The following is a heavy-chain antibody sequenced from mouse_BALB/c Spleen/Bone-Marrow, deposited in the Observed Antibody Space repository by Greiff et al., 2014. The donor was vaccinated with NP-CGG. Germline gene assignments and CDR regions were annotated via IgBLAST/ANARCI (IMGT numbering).Heavy chain of an antibody. Sequence: DLVKPGASVKLSCKASGYTFTSYWINWIKQRPGQGLEWIGRITPGSGTTYYNEMFXGKATLTVDTSSTTAYIQLSSLSSEGSTVYFCARGSYYYGSSAPWFAYWGQGTLVTVSA. D-gene: IGHD1-1*01. J-gene: IGHJ3*01. CDR2: ITPGSGTT. CDR1: GYTFTSYW. CDR3: ARGSYYYGSSAPWFAY. V-gene: IGHV1S41*01.